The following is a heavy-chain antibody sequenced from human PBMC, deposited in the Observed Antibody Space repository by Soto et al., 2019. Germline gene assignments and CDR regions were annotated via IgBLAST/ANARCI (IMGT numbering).Heavy chain of an antibody. D-gene: IGHD6-19*01. CDR2: ISSSSSYI. Sequence: EVQLVESGGGLVKPGGSLRLSCAASGFTFSSYSMNWVRQAPGKGLEWVSSISSSSSYIYYADSVKGRFTISRDNAKNSLYLQMNSLRAEDTAVYYCARDSSGWGESNYFDYWGQGTLVTVSS. J-gene: IGHJ4*02. CDR3: ARDSSGWGESNYFDY. CDR1: GFTFSSYS. V-gene: IGHV3-21*01.